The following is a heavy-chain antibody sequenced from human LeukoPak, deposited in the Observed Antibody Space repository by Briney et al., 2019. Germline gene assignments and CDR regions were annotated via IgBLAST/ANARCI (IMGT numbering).Heavy chain of an antibody. J-gene: IGHJ4*02. CDR2: LYPGDPDT. CDR3: ARQGSGGPFDY. V-gene: IGHV5-51*01. Sequence: GESLNISCKGSGYSFSNYWIGWVGQMPGKGLDWMGILYPGDPDTRYSPSLQGQVTISADKSISTAYLQWSSLKASDTAMYYCARQGSGGPFDYWGQGTLVTVSS. D-gene: IGHD1-14*01. CDR1: GYSFSNYW.